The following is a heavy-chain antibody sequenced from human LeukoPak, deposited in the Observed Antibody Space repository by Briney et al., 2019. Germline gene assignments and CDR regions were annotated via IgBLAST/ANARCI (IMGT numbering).Heavy chain of an antibody. J-gene: IGHJ4*02. V-gene: IGHV3-74*01. D-gene: IGHD3-22*01. CDR3: VRGFSSGYRLDY. CDR1: GFTFSKYW. Sequence: GGSLRLSCAASGFTFSKYWMLWVRQAPGKGLESASRINTDGTVTTYADSVKGRFTISRDNAKNTLYLQMNSLRVEDAAVYYCVRGFSSGYRLDYWGQGTLVTVSP. CDR2: INTDGTVT.